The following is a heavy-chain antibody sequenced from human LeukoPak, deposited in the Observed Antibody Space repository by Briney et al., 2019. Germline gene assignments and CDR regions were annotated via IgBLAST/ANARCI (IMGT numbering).Heavy chain of an antibody. Sequence: SETLSLTCAVSGGSFSSYYWSWIRQPPGKGLEWVGYIYYSGSTNYNPSLKSGVTKPVETSKKQFSLKLSSLTAADAAVYYFAGFSNAHGVKFDYWGQGTLVTVSS. J-gene: IGHJ4*02. CDR3: AGFSNAHGVKFDY. CDR1: GGSFSSYY. CDR2: IYYSGST. D-gene: IGHD2-8*01. V-gene: IGHV4-59*03.